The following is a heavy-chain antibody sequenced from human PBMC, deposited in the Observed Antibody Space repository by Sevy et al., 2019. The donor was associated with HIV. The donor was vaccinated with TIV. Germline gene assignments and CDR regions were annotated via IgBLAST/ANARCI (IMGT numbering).Heavy chain of an antibody. CDR2: ISAYNGNT. D-gene: IGHD2-2*01. Sequence: ASVKVSCKASGYTFTSYGISWVRQAPGQGLEWMGWISAYNGNTNYAQKLQGRVTMTTDTSTSTAYMELRGLRSDDTAVYYCARDSRAYCSSTSCYLNWFDPWGQGTLVTVSS. CDR1: GYTFTSYG. V-gene: IGHV1-18*01. CDR3: ARDSRAYCSSTSCYLNWFDP. J-gene: IGHJ5*02.